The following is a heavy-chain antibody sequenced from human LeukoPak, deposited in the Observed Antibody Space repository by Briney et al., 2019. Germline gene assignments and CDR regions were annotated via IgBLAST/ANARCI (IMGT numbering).Heavy chain of an antibody. CDR1: GYTFTSYG. D-gene: IGHD3-10*01. J-gene: IGHJ4*02. CDR3: ASDYRGSESPTIY. V-gene: IGHV1-18*01. Sequence: ASVKVSCKASGYTFTSYGISWVRQAPGQGLAGMGWISAYNGNTNYAQKPQATVTMTTDASKSTVYMEPRSLGSVDTAVYYCASDYRGSESPTIYWGQGTLVTVSS. CDR2: ISAYNGNT.